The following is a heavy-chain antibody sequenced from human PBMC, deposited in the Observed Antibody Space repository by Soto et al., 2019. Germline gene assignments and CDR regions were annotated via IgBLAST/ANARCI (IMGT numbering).Heavy chain of an antibody. J-gene: IGHJ6*02. V-gene: IGHV3-30-3*01. Sequence: QVQLVESGGGVVQPGRSLRLSCAASGFAFSSYAMHWVRQAPGKGLEWVAVISYDGSNKYYADSVKGRFTISRDNSKNTLYLQMNSLRAEDTAVYYCARGDPVGRETISGGMDVWGQGTTVTVSS. CDR1: GFAFSSYA. D-gene: IGHD3-3*01. CDR3: ARGDPVGRETISGGMDV. CDR2: ISYDGSNK.